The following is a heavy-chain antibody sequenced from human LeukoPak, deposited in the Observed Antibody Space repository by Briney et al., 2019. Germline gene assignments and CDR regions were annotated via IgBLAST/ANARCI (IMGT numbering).Heavy chain of an antibody. D-gene: IGHD3-10*01. J-gene: IGHJ4*02. CDR1: GYTLSSYG. CDR3: AKAQPTLISRSFDC. Sequence: GGSLIHSRVDSGYTLSSYGMHWVRQAPGKGLECVAVISYDGKTEIYADSVGGRFTISRDNSKDTHYLQMNSLRSEDTAVYYCAKAQPTLISRSFDCWGQGALVTVSS. CDR2: ISYDGKTE. V-gene: IGHV3-30*18.